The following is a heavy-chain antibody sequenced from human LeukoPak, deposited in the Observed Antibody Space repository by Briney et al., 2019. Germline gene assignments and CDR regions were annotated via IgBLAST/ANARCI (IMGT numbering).Heavy chain of an antibody. V-gene: IGHV4-39*01. D-gene: IGHD2-15*01. CDR2: IYRDGST. Sequence: PSETLSLTCTVSGGSISGSSYYWGWIRQPPGKGLEWIGSIYRDGSTYYNPSLKSRVTISVDTSKNQFSLKLSSVTAADTAVYYCTSRAYCSGGTCYSDYWGQGTLVTVSS. CDR1: GGSISGSSYY. CDR3: TSRAYCSGGTCYSDY. J-gene: IGHJ4*02.